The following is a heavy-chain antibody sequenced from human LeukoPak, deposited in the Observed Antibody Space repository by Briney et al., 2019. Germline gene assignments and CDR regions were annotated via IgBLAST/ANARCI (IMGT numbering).Heavy chain of an antibody. Sequence: GGSLRLSCAASGFTFSHYGMHWVHQAPGKGLDWVAFVRDDGTDKFYADSVKGRFTISRDNSKNTLYLQMNSLTTEDTAVFYCAAEAKHGAFDIWGQGTMVTVSS. V-gene: IGHV3-30*02. J-gene: IGHJ3*02. CDR3: AAEAKHGAFDI. CDR2: VRDDGTDK. CDR1: GFTFSHYG.